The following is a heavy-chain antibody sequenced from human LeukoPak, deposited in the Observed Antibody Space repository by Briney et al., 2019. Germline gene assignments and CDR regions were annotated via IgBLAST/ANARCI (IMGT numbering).Heavy chain of an antibody. CDR1: GFTFSSYS. V-gene: IGHV3-21*01. CDR2: ISTNNNNI. J-gene: IGHJ3*02. D-gene: IGHD3-16*02. Sequence: GGSLRLSCETSGFTFSSYSMNWVRQAPGKGLEWVSSISTNNNNIQYADSVKGRLAISRDNAKNSLFLQMNSLRVEDTAVYYCARDIGGSYRYDAFDIWGQGTMVTVSS. CDR3: ARDIGGSYRYDAFDI.